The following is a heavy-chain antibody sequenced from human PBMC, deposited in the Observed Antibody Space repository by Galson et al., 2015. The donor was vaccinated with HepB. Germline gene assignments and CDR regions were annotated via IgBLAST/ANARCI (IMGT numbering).Heavy chain of an antibody. V-gene: IGHV3-30-3*01. CDR1: GFTFRSYV. J-gene: IGHJ6*02. D-gene: IGHD5-24*01. CDR3: ARDERDGYNRHYYGMDV. CDR2: ISYDGSNK. Sequence: LRLSCAESGFTFRSYVMHRVRPAPGKMLAWVAVISYDGSNKYYADSVKGGFTITRDNSKNTLNLQMNSLRAEDTAVYYCARDERDGYNRHYYGMDVWGQGTTVTVSS.